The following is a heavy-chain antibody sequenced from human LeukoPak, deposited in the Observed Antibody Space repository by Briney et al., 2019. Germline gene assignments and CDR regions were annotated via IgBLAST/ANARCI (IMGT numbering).Heavy chain of an antibody. CDR1: GYTFTSYD. Sequence: GASVKVSCKASGYTFTSYDINWVRQATGQGLEWMGWMNPNSGNTGYAQKFQGRVTMTTDTSTSTAYMELRSLRSDDTAVYYCARGLYCSGGSCYSVAWFDPWGQGTLVTVSS. CDR2: MNPNSGNT. V-gene: IGHV1-8*02. CDR3: ARGLYCSGGSCYSVAWFDP. D-gene: IGHD2-15*01. J-gene: IGHJ5*02.